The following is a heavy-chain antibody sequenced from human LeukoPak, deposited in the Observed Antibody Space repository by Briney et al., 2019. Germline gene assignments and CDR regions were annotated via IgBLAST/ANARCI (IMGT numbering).Heavy chain of an antibody. V-gene: IGHV3-30*02. CDR3: AKDLRGLIAGIEN. CDR2: MRYDGSDK. J-gene: IGHJ4*02. Sequence: GGSLRLSCAASGFTFSSCGMHWVRQAPGKGLEWVTFMRYDGSDKYYADSVRGRITTSRDNSKNTLYLQMNSLRAEDTALYYCAKDLRGLIAGIENWGQGTLVTVSS. D-gene: IGHD3-10*01. CDR1: GFTFSSCG.